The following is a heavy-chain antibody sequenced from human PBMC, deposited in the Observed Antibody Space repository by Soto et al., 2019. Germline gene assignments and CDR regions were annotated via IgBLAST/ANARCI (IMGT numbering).Heavy chain of an antibody. CDR2: IWYDGSNK. Sequence: QVQLVESGGGVVQPGRSLRLSCAASGFTFSSYGMHWVRQALGKGLEWVAVIWYDGSNKYYADSVKGRFTISRDNSKNTLYLQMNSLRAEDTAVYYCARVRSSSWYGGAFDIWGQGTMVTVSS. D-gene: IGHD6-13*01. J-gene: IGHJ3*02. CDR3: ARVRSSSWYGGAFDI. CDR1: GFTFSSYG. V-gene: IGHV3-33*01.